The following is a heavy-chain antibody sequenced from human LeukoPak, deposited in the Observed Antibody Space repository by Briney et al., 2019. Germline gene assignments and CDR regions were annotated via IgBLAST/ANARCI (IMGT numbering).Heavy chain of an antibody. V-gene: IGHV1-2*02. J-gene: IGHJ5*02. D-gene: IGHD4-17*01. Sequence: ASVKVSCKASGYTFTCYYIHWVRQAPGQGLEWMGWINPNSGGTNYAQKFQGRVTMTRDTSISTAYMDLSRLRSDDTAVYYCARDWAPDYGEEDNWFDPWGQGTLVTVSS. CDR3: ARDWAPDYGEEDNWFDP. CDR1: GYTFTCYY. CDR2: INPNSGGT.